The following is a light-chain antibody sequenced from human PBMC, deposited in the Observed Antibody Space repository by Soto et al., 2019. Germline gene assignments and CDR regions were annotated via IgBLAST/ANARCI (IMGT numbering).Light chain of an antibody. J-gene: IGKJ5*01. V-gene: IGKV3-20*01. CDR1: QSVSSSQ. CDR2: GAS. Sequence: EIELTQSAGTLSLSAGGRATISRRASQSVSSSQLAWSQQKPGQAPRLLMYGASSRATGIPDRVSGSGSGTDFTLTISRLEPEDLAVYYCQQYGSSPVTFGQGTRLEIK. CDR3: QQYGSSPVT.